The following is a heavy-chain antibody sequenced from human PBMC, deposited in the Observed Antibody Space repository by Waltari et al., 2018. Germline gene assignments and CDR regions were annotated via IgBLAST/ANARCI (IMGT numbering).Heavy chain of an antibody. CDR1: GFNFEDYG. V-gene: IGHV3-20*01. J-gene: IGHJ2*01. CDR3: VREHYHLGYLDL. CDR2: SSWNGGSK. Sequence: EVQLVESGGRLVRPGGSLRLSCAASGFNFEDYGMTWVRQAPGKGLGWVSGSSWNGGSKGYGDALKGRFNISRDNAKNSLYLEINNLRVDDTALYHCVREHYHLGYLDLWGRGTLVTVSS. D-gene: IGHD2-2*01.